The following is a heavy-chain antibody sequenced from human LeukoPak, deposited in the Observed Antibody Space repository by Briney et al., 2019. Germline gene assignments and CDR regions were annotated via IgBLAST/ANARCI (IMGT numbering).Heavy chain of an antibody. CDR2: IKQDGSEK. D-gene: IGHD4-17*01. J-gene: IGHJ4*02. CDR1: GITFSSYW. Sequence: GGSLRLSCADYGITFSSYWMSWVRQAPGKGLEWVANIKQDGSEKYYVDSVKGRFTISRDNAKNSLYLQMNSLRAEDTAVYYCARVRATVTTFLFAYWGQGTLVTVSS. CDR3: ARVRATVTTFLFAY. V-gene: IGHV3-7*01.